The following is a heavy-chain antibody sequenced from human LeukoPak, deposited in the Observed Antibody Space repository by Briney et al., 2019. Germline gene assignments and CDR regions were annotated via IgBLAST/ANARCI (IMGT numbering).Heavy chain of an antibody. D-gene: IGHD4-11*01. J-gene: IGHJ5*02. CDR3: ARGEDTVTDP. CDR2: INHSGST. V-gene: IGHV4-34*01. Sequence: SETLSLTCAVYGGSFSGYYWSWIRQPPGKGLEWIGEINHSGSTNYNPSLKSRVTISVDTSKNQFSLKLSSVPAADTAVYYCARGEDTVTDPWGQGTLVTVSS. CDR1: GGSFSGYY.